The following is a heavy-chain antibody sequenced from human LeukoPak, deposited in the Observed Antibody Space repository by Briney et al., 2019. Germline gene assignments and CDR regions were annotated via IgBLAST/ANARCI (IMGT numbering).Heavy chain of an antibody. Sequence: SETLSLTCTVSGGSISSYYWSWIRQPAGKGLEWIGRIYTSGSTYYNPSLKSRVTISVDTSKNQFSLKLSSVTAADTAVYYCARARPYDSSGYRPLWRAFDIWGQGTMVTVSS. J-gene: IGHJ3*02. D-gene: IGHD3-22*01. CDR2: IYTSGST. CDR3: ARARPYDSSGYRPLWRAFDI. V-gene: IGHV4-4*07. CDR1: GGSISSYY.